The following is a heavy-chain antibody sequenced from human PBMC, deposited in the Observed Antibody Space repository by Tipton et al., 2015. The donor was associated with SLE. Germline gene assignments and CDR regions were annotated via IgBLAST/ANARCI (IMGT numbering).Heavy chain of an antibody. J-gene: IGHJ6*02. Sequence: TLSLTCTVSGGSISSGSYYWSWIRQPPGKGLEWIGYIYYSGSTNYNPSLKSRVTISVDTSKNQFSLKLSSVTAADTAVYYCARAEGAYYYGMDVWGQGTTVTVSS. V-gene: IGHV4-61*01. CDR3: ARAEGAYYYGMDV. D-gene: IGHD1-26*01. CDR1: GGSISSGSYY. CDR2: IYYSGST.